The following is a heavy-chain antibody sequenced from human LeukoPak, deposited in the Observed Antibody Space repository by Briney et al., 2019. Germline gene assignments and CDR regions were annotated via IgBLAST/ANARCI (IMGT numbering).Heavy chain of an antibody. V-gene: IGHV3-48*04. CDR3: ARGGGAAAGFAFDI. CDR2: ISSSSSTI. Sequence: GGSLRLSCAASGFTFSSYSMNWVRQAPGKGLEWVSYISSSSSTIYYADSVKGRFTISRDNAKNSLYLQMNSLRAEDTAVYYCARGGGAAAGFAFDIWGQGTMVTVSS. D-gene: IGHD6-13*01. CDR1: GFTFSSYS. J-gene: IGHJ3*02.